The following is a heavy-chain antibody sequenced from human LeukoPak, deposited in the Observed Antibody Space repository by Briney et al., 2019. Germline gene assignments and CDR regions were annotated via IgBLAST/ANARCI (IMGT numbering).Heavy chain of an antibody. V-gene: IGHV4-34*12. J-gene: IGHJ4*02. CDR3: GVTEY. CDR2: IFHTGST. D-gene: IGHD3-10*01. CDR1: GGSFSGYY. Sequence: SETLSLTCAVYGGSFSGYYWGWIRQPPGKGLEWIGSIFHTGSTLYNPPLRSRVTMSVDTSKNQFSLQLSSVTAADTAVFYRGVTEYWGQGTLVTVSS.